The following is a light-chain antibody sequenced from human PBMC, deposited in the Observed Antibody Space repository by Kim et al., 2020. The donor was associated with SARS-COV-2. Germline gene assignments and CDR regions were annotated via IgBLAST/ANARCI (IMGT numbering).Light chain of an antibody. CDR1: NIGAQS. CDR2: SDN. Sequence: PGKTATITCGGNNIGAQSVHWFQQRPGQAPVLVIYSDNDRPLGIPERFSGSNSGNTATLTVSRVEAGDEADYFCQVWDSSSDHRVFGGGTQLTVL. J-gene: IGLJ3*02. CDR3: QVWDSSSDHRV. V-gene: IGLV3-21*04.